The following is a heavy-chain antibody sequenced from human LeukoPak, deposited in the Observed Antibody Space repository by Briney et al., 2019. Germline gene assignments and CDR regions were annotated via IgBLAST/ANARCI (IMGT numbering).Heavy chain of an antibody. CDR3: ARVGEGRIAAAGTRWFDP. D-gene: IGHD6-13*01. CDR1: GDSMRRTSYY. CDR2: IYYRGST. J-gene: IGHJ5*02. V-gene: IGHV4-31*03. Sequence: SETLSLTCTVSGDSMRRTSYYWGWIRQTPVKGLEWIGYIYYRGSTYYNPSLKSRVTISVDTSKNQFSLKLSSVTAADTAVYYCARVGEGRIAAAGTRWFDPWGQGTLVTVSS.